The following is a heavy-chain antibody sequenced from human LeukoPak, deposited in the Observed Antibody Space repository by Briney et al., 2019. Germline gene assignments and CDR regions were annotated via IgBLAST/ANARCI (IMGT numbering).Heavy chain of an antibody. CDR2: INPDSGFT. CDR1: GYRFTYYY. CDR3: APTAEAYTSWWKV. Sequence: ASVKVSCKASGYRFTYYYTHWVRQAPGQGLEFMGWINPDSGFTNYAQKFKGRVTMTRDTSISTAYLEVRSLTSDDTAVYYCAPTAEAYTSWWKVWGQGTLVTVSS. D-gene: IGHD3-16*01. J-gene: IGHJ4*02. V-gene: IGHV1-2*02.